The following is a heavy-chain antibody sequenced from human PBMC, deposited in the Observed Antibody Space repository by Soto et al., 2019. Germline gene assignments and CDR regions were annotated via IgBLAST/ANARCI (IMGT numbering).Heavy chain of an antibody. J-gene: IGHJ4*02. CDR3: ARDPSGGYSSGWPLDY. CDR1: GDSVSSNSAA. Sequence: PAQTLSLTCXISGDSVSSNSAAWNWIRQSPSRGLEWLGRTYYRSKWYNDYAVSVKSRITINPDTSKNQFSLQLNSVTPEDTAVYYCARDPSGGYSSGWPLDYWGQGTLVTVSS. V-gene: IGHV6-1*01. D-gene: IGHD6-19*01. CDR2: TYYRSKWYN.